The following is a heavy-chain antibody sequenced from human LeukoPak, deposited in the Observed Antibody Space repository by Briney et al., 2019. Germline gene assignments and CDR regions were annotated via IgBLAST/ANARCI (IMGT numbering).Heavy chain of an antibody. V-gene: IGHV3-23*01. D-gene: IGHD6-13*01. CDR1: GLTFSRYS. Sequence: PGGSLRLSCVVSGLTFSRYSMRWVRQAPGKGLEWVSGISAGGGDTWYPDSVKGRFTISRDNSKNTLFLQMNSLRVEDTAIYYCAKDAAGPEYWGQGTRVTVSS. CDR3: AKDAAGPEY. J-gene: IGHJ4*02. CDR2: ISAGGGDT.